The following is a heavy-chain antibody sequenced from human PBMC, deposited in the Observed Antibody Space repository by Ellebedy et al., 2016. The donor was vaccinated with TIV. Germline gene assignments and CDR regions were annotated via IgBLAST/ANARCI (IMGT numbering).Heavy chain of an antibody. CDR3: ARSIGNTDYYYAMDV. CDR1: AITFSPYG. D-gene: IGHD1-1*01. CDR2: ISSVGTTI. J-gene: IGHJ6*02. V-gene: IGHV3-48*02. Sequence: PGGSLRLSCAASAITFSPYGMTRVRQAPGKGLEWVSYISSVGTTIYYADSVKGRFTISRDNAANSLYLQMTSLRDEDTAVYYCARSIGNTDYYYAMDVWGQGTTVTVS.